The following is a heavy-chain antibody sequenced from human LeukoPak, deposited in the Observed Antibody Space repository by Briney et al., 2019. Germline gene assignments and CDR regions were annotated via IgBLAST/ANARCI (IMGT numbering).Heavy chain of an antibody. V-gene: IGHV3-9*01. J-gene: IGHJ4*02. CDR1: GFTFDDYA. Sequence: PGGSLRLSCAASGFTFDDYAMHWVRQAPGKGLERVSGIAWNTGNTGYADSVKGRFTISRDNAENSLYLQMNSLRAEDTALYYCAKDMNSYGSGSSYNPWGPFDSWGQGTLVTVSS. D-gene: IGHD3-10*01. CDR2: IAWNTGNT. CDR3: AKDMNSYGSGSSYNPWGPFDS.